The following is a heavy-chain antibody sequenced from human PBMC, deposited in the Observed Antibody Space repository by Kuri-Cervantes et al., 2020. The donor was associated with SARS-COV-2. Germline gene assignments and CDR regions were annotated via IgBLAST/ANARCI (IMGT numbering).Heavy chain of an antibody. Sequence: SESLSHTCATLRASVSTNNAAWNCIRHSPSRGLEWLGRTYYRSKWYNDYAVSVKSRITINPDTSKNQFSLHLNTVTPEDTAVYYCARVHPGPEFYYGMDVWGEGTTVTVSS. V-gene: IGHV6-1*01. CDR1: RASVSTNNAA. CDR3: ARVHPGPEFYYGMDV. J-gene: IGHJ6*04. CDR2: TYYRSKWYN. D-gene: IGHD3-10*01.